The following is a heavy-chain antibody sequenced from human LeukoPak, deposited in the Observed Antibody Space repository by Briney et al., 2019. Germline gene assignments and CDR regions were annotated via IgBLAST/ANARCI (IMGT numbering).Heavy chain of an antibody. CDR3: ARVKAASFDY. CDR2: IYYSGST. D-gene: IGHD2-15*01. V-gene: IGHV4-31*03. J-gene: IGHJ4*02. CDR1: GASISSGVYY. Sequence: PSETLSLTCTFSGASISSGVYYWSWIRQHPGKGLEWIGYIYYSGSTYYNPSLKSRVTISIDTSKNQFSLKLSSVTAADTAVYYCARVKAASFDYWGQGTLVTVSS.